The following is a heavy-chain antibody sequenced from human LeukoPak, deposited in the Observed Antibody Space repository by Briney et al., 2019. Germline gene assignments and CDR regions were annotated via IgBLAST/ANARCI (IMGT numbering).Heavy chain of an antibody. Sequence: SETLSLTCTVSGGSISSSSYYWGWIRQPPGKGLEWIGSIYYSGSTYYNPSLKSRVTISVDKSKNQFSLKLSSVTAADTAVYYCAGSGSYYGEYYFDYWGQGTLVTVSS. V-gene: IGHV4-39*07. J-gene: IGHJ4*02. D-gene: IGHD3-10*01. CDR3: AGSGSYYGEYYFDY. CDR2: IYYSGST. CDR1: GGSISSSSYY.